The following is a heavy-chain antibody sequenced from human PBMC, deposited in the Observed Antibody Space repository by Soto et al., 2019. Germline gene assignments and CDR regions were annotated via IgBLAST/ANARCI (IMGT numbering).Heavy chain of an antibody. D-gene: IGHD5-12*01. Sequence: HPGGSLRLSCSVAGFTVSDSMSWVRQAPGKGLECVSFIHSDGSTHYTDSVRGRFTISRDNSKYTLYLQMDRLRVDDTAVYFCARDASGTFDYWGQGNLVTVSS. CDR1: GFTVSDS. CDR3: ARDASGTFDY. J-gene: IGHJ4*02. CDR2: IHSDGST. V-gene: IGHV3-53*01.